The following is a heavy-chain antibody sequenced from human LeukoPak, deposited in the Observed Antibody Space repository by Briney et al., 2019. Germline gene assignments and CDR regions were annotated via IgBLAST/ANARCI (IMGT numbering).Heavy chain of an antibody. CDR2: IKQDGSEK. CDR3: ARDQGLYCSSTSCFFDY. J-gene: IGHJ4*02. V-gene: IGHV3-7*01. CDR1: GFTFSSYW. D-gene: IGHD2-2*01. Sequence: GGSLRLSCAASGFTFSSYWMSWVRQAPGKGLEWVANIKQDGSEKYYVDSVKGRFTISRDNAKNSLYLQMNSLRAEDTAVYYCARDQGLYCSSTSCFFDYWAREPWSPSPQ.